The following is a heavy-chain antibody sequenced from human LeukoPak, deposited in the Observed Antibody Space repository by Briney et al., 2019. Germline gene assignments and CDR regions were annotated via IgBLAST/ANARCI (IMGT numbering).Heavy chain of an antibody. J-gene: IGHJ3*02. Sequence: GGSLRLSCAASGFTFSRYGMHWVRQAPGKGLEWVAFIRYDGSNKYYADSVKGRFTIPRDNSKNTLYLQMNSLRAEDTAVYYCAKDRMYYDFWSGYSVDAFDIWGQGTMVTVSS. V-gene: IGHV3-30*02. CDR3: AKDRMYYDFWSGYSVDAFDI. CDR1: GFTFSRYG. D-gene: IGHD3-3*01. CDR2: IRYDGSNK.